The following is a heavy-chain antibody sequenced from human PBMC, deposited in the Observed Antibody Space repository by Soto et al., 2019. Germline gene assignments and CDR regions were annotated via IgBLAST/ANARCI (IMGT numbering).Heavy chain of an antibody. CDR2: IYDTGNT. CDR1: GGSITSSGFW. D-gene: IGHD4-17*01. V-gene: IGHV4-39*01. Sequence: HLQLQESGPGLVKPSETLSLTCAVSGGSITSSGFWWGWIRQPPGKGLEWIATIYDTGNTFYNPSLRSRVTISADTSKNQFALNLNSVTAADTAVYYCAKRAYGDPFDPWGQGTLVTVSS. J-gene: IGHJ5*02. CDR3: AKRAYGDPFDP.